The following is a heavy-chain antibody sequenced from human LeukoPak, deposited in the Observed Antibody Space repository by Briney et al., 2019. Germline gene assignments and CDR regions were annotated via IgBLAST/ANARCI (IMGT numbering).Heavy chain of an antibody. CDR2: IYSGGST. CDR3: ARKIRFLHSFDP. J-gene: IGHJ5*02. D-gene: IGHD2/OR15-2a*01. Sequence: GGSLRLSCAASGFTVSSNYMSWVRQAPGKGLEWVSVIYSGGSTYYADSVKGRSTTSSDNSKNPLYHQINRLRADATAVYYCARKIRFLHSFDPWGQGTLVTVSS. CDR1: GFTVSSNY. V-gene: IGHV3-53*01.